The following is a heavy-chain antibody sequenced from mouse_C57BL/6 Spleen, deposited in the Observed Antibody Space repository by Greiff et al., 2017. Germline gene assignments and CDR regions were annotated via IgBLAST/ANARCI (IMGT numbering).Heavy chain of an antibody. CDR2: ISSGGSYT. CDR1: GFTFSSYG. CDR3: ARNGYDYDGDYFDY. J-gene: IGHJ2*01. D-gene: IGHD2-4*01. V-gene: IGHV5-6*01. Sequence: EVKLVESGGDLVKPGGSLKLSCAASGFTFSSYGMSWVRQTPDKRLEWVATISSGGSYTYYPDSVKGRFTISRDNAKNTLYLQMSSLKSEDTAMYYCARNGYDYDGDYFDYWGQGTTLTVSS.